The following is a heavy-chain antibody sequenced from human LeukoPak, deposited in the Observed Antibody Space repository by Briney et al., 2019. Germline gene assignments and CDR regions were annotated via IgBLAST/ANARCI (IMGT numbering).Heavy chain of an antibody. V-gene: IGHV4-39*01. CDR3: ARQCSSISCPIDY. J-gene: IGHJ4*02. Sequence: SETLSLTCTVSGDSVSSGGHYWVWVRQPPGKGLEWLGAISYSANSYYSPSHKSPVTISIDMSKNQFSLRLSSVTAADTAFYYCARQCSSISCPIDYWGQGNLVTVSS. CDR1: GDSVSSGGHY. CDR2: ISYSANS. D-gene: IGHD2-2*01.